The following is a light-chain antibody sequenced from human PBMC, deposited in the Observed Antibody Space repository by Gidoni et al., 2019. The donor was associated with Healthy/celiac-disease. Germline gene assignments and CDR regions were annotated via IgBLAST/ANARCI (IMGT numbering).Light chain of an antibody. CDR2: GVS. CDR1: QSGIYSCKNQDY. CDR3: QQYYSTPFT. J-gene: IGKJ3*01. V-gene: IGKV4-1*01. Sequence: DIVMTQSPDSLAVSLGERATINCKSSQSGIYSCKNQDYVAWYQQKPGQPPKQLIYGVSTREFGVPDRFSGSGCGTDVTLYISSLQAEDVAFYYCQQYYSTPFTFGPGTKVDIK.